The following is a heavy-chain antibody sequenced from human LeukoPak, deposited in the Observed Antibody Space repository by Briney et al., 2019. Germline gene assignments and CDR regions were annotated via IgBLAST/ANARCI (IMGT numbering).Heavy chain of an antibody. D-gene: IGHD6-19*01. CDR1: GGSISSYY. CDR2: IYYSGST. CDR3: ARETIAVAGNDY. Sequence: SETLSLTCTVPGGSISSYYWSWIRQPPGKGLEWIGYIYYSGSTNYNPSLKSRVTISVDTSKNQFSLKLSSVTAADTAVYYCARETIAVAGNDYWGQGTLVTVSS. J-gene: IGHJ4*02. V-gene: IGHV4-59*12.